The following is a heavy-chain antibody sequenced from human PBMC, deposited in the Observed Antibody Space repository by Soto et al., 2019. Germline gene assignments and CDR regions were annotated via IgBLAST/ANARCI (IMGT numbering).Heavy chain of an antibody. J-gene: IGHJ6*03. CDR2: IYWDDDK. CDR1: GFSLSTSGVG. Sequence: QITLKESGPPLVKPTQTLTLTCTFSGFSLSTSGVGVGWIRQPPGKALEWLALIYWDDDKRYSPSLKSRLTITKDTSKNQVVLTMTNMDPVDTATYYCAHLSMGVRYFDRVYYMDVWGKGTTVTVSS. D-gene: IGHD3-9*01. CDR3: AHLSMGVRYFDRVYYMDV. V-gene: IGHV2-5*02.